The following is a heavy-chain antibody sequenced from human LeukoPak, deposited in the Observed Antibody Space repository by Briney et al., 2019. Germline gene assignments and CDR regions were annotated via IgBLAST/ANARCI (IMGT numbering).Heavy chain of an antibody. Sequence: GGPLRLSCAASGFTFSSYAMSWVRQAPGKGLEWVSAISGSGGSTYYADSVKGRFTISRDNSKNTLYLQMNSLRAEDTAVYYCAKSKDYGDYGNPFDYWGQGTLVTVSS. J-gene: IGHJ4*02. CDR1: GFTFSSYA. D-gene: IGHD4-17*01. V-gene: IGHV3-23*01. CDR3: AKSKDYGDYGNPFDY. CDR2: ISGSGGST.